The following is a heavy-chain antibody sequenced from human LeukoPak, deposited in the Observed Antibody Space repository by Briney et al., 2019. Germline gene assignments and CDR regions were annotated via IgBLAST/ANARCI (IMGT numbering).Heavy chain of an antibody. Sequence: PSETLSLTCAVYGGSFSGYYWSWIRQPPGKGLEWIGEINHSGSTNYNPSLKSRVTISVDTSKKQFSLKLNSVTAADTAVYYCTRDGSTSWYKGGFDYWGPGTLVTVSS. CDR3: TRDGSTSWYKGGFDY. V-gene: IGHV4-34*01. CDR2: INHSGST. D-gene: IGHD6-13*01. CDR1: GGSFSGYY. J-gene: IGHJ4*02.